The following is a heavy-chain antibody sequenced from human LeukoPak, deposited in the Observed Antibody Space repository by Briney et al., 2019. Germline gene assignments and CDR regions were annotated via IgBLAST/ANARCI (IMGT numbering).Heavy chain of an antibody. Sequence: ASVKVSCKASGYTFTNYGITWVRQAPGQGLEWMGWISTYSGNTNYARNLQGRVTMTTDTSTTTAYMELRSLSSDDTAVYYCARGGVTIWLDSWGQGTLVTVSS. CDR2: ISTYSGNT. V-gene: IGHV1-18*01. J-gene: IGHJ5*01. CDR3: ARGGVTIWLDS. CDR1: GYTFTNYG. D-gene: IGHD4-11*01.